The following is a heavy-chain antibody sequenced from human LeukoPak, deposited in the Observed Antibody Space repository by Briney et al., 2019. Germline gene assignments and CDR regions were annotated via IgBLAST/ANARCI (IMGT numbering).Heavy chain of an antibody. CDR1: GGSISSYY. V-gene: IGHV4-59*01. D-gene: IGHD1-1*01. CDR3: ARVATKDAFDI. Sequence: SETLSLTCTVSGGSISSYYWSWIRQPPGKGLEWIGYIYYSGSTNYNPSLESRVTISVDTSKNQFSLKLSSVTAADTAVYYCARVATKDAFDIWGQGTMVTVSS. J-gene: IGHJ3*02. CDR2: IYYSGST.